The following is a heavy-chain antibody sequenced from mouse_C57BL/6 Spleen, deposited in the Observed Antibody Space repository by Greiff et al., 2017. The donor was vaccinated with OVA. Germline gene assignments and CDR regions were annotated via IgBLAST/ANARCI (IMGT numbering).Heavy chain of an antibody. Sequence: QVQLKQSGPGLVQPSQSLSITCTVSGFSLTSYGVHWVRQSPGKGLEWLGVIWSGGSTDYNAAFISRLSISKDNSKSQVFVKMNSLQADDTAIYYCARNEGYGSSYYAMDYWGQGTSVTVSS. D-gene: IGHD1-1*01. CDR1: GFSLTSYG. V-gene: IGHV2-2*01. CDR2: IWSGGST. J-gene: IGHJ4*01. CDR3: ARNEGYGSSYYAMDY.